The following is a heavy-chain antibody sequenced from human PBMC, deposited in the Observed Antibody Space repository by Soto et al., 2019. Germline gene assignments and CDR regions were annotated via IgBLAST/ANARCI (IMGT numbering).Heavy chain of an antibody. Sequence: QVQLVQSGAEVKKPGSSVRVSCKASGGSFSYYAISWVRQAPGQGLEWMGGIIPFSAAANYAQKFQGRVTITADESTRMVYMELSSLRPEDTAVYYCARSGEAYYDVLTGSYKGSWFDPWGQGTLVTFSS. CDR3: ARSGEAYYDVLTGSYKGSWFDP. CDR1: GGSFSYYA. CDR2: IIPFSAAA. J-gene: IGHJ5*02. D-gene: IGHD3-9*01. V-gene: IGHV1-69*01.